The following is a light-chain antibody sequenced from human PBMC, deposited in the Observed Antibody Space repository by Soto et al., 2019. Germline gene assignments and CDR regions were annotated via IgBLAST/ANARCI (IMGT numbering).Light chain of an antibody. V-gene: IGLV1-40*01. CDR3: QSYDNSLSGHVV. J-gene: IGLJ2*01. Sequence: QSVLTQPPSGSGAPGQRVTISCTGSSSNIGALYDVNWYQQLPGTAPKLLISDNNNRPSGVHDRFSGAKSVTSASLAITGLQAEDEADYYCQSYDNSLSGHVVFGGGTKVTVL. CDR2: DNN. CDR1: SSNIGALYD.